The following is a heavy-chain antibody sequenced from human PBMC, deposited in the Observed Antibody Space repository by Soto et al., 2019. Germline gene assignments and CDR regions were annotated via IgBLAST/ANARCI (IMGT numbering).Heavy chain of an antibody. CDR2: ISPAGTNQ. J-gene: IGHJ1*01. Sequence: XGSLRLACVAAGVIFSDSALHWARQAPGKGLEWVALISPAGTNQYYADSAKGRFTISRDNSKNTLYLQMNSLRPEDTGLYYCARENSRISPRLFQHWGQGPLVTVSS. D-gene: IGHD6-6*01. CDR3: ARENSRISPRLFQH. V-gene: IGHV3-30-3*01. CDR1: GVIFSDSA.